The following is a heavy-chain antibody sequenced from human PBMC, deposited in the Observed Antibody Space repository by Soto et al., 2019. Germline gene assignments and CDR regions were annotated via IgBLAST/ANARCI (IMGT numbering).Heavy chain of an antibody. Sequence: GXSVKVSCKASGFSFSSHFIHWVRQAPGRGLEWVGILSLSGGNANYAQKLQGRVAMYRDTSTNTAFMELSSLRSEDTAVYYCARATYSRSSFRLDFWG. CDR2: LSLSGGNA. V-gene: IGHV1-46*01. CDR1: GFSFSSHF. J-gene: IGHJ6*01. CDR3: ARATYSRSSFRLDF. D-gene: IGHD6-6*01.